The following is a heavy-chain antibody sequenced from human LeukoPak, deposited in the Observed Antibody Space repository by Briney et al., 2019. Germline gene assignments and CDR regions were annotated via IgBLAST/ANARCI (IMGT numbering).Heavy chain of an antibody. V-gene: IGHV4-4*07. CDR3: ARDLGIGATGTYPRFDI. D-gene: IGHD6-13*01. J-gene: IGHJ3*02. CDR1: GGSISVYY. CDR2: IYASGTT. Sequence: SETLSLSCTVSGGSISVYYWSWIRQPAGKGLEWIGRIYASGTTDYNPSLKSRVAMSVDTSKNLFSLRLTSVTAADTAVYYCARDLGIGATGTYPRFDIWAQGTMVSVSS.